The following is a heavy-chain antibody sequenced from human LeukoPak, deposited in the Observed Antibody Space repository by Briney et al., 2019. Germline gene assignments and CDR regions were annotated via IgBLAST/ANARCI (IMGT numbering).Heavy chain of an antibody. D-gene: IGHD4-17*01. Sequence: GASVKVSCKASGYTFTSYGISWVRQAPGQGLEWMGGIIPIFGTANYAQKFQGRVTMTTDESTSTAYMELSSLRSEDTAVYYCASGGQYGDYVERFDYWGQGTLVTVSS. J-gene: IGHJ4*02. CDR2: IIPIFGTA. CDR3: ASGGQYGDYVERFDY. CDR1: GYTFTSYG. V-gene: IGHV1-69*05.